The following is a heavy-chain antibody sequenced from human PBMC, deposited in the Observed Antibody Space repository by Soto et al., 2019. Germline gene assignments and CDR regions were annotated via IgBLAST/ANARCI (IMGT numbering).Heavy chain of an antibody. CDR2: INHSGST. D-gene: IGHD3-3*01. Sequence: PSETLSLTCAVDGGSFSGYYWSWIRQPPGKGLEWIGEINHSGSTNYNPSLKSRVTISVDTSKNQFSLKLSSVTAADTAVYYCARGFKRLRFLGCLLPFDYWGQGTLVTVSS. CDR3: ARGFKRLRFLGCLLPFDY. CDR1: GGSFSGYY. J-gene: IGHJ4*02. V-gene: IGHV4-34*01.